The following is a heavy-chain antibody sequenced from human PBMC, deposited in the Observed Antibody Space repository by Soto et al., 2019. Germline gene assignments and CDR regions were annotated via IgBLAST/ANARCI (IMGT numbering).Heavy chain of an antibody. Sequence: SETLSLTCAVYGGSFSGYYWSWVRQPPGKGLEWIGEINHSGSTNYNPSLKSRVTISVDTSKNQFSLKLSSVTAADTAVYYCARFRHYYGSGSYYPTLNWFDPWGQGTLVTSPQ. D-gene: IGHD3-10*01. CDR1: GGSFSGYY. CDR3: ARFRHYYGSGSYYPTLNWFDP. CDR2: INHSGST. V-gene: IGHV4-34*01. J-gene: IGHJ5*02.